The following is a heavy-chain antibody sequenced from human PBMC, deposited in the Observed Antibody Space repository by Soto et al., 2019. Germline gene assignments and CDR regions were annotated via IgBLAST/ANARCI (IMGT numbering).Heavy chain of an antibody. Sequence: GGSLRLSCAASGFTFSSYAMSWVRQAPGKGLEWVSAISGSGGSTYYADSVKGRFTISRDNSKNTLYLQMNSLRAEDTAVYYCAKGGQLELPEYYYYYMDVWGKGTTVTVSS. CDR1: GFTFSSYA. CDR2: ISGSGGST. CDR3: AKGGQLELPEYYYYYMDV. J-gene: IGHJ6*03. D-gene: IGHD1-7*01. V-gene: IGHV3-23*01.